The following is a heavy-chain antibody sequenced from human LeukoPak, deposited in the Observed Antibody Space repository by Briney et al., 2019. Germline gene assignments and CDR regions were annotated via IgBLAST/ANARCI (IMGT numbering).Heavy chain of an antibody. CDR3: SRGAVAGLFDY. D-gene: IGHD6-19*01. V-gene: IGHV4-31*03. CDR2: IYSGGNT. Sequence: SQTLSLTCTVSGDSIRSGGYYWNWIRQAPGKGLEWLGYIYSGGNTYYNPSLKSRGGIPLDKSKSQFSLRLSSVTAADTAMYFCSRGAVAGLFDYWGQGILVTVSS. CDR1: GDSIRSGGYY. J-gene: IGHJ4*02.